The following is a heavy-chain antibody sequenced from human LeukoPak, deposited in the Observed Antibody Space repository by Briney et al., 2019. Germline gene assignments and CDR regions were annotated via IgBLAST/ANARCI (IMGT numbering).Heavy chain of an antibody. Sequence: PGGSLRLSCAASGFTFSSYSMNWVRQAPGKGLERVSSISSSSSYIYYADSVKGRFTISRDNAKNSLYLQMNSLRAEDTAVYYCARDLTPYYDILTGPSWGYGMDVWGKGTTVTVSS. J-gene: IGHJ6*04. CDR2: ISSSSSYI. V-gene: IGHV3-21*01. CDR1: GFTFSSYS. CDR3: ARDLTPYYDILTGPSWGYGMDV. D-gene: IGHD3-9*01.